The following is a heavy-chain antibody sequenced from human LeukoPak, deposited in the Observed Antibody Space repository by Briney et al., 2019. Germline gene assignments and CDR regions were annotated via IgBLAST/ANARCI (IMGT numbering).Heavy chain of an antibody. CDR2: ISYDGSNK. Sequence: GGSLRLSCAASGFTYSSYAMHWVRQAPGRGLVGVAVISYDGSNKYYADSVKGRFTISRDNSKNTLYLQMNSLRAEDTAVYYCARDSQWWVGYFDYWGQGTLVTVSS. CDR3: ARDSQWWVGYFDY. V-gene: IGHV3-30-3*01. CDR1: GFTYSSYA. J-gene: IGHJ4*02. D-gene: IGHD2-15*01.